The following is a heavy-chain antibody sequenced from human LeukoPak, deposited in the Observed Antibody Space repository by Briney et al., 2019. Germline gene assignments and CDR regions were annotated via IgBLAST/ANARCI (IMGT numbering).Heavy chain of an antibody. CDR3: ARGSASGPVLFNAFDI. Sequence: GGSLRLSCAASGFTFSSYSMNWVRQAPGKGLEWVSSITSSSSYLYYAESVKGRFTISRGSAKNSLYLQMNSLRAEDTAIYFCARGSASGPVLFNAFDIWGQGTVVTVSS. J-gene: IGHJ3*02. CDR2: ITSSSSYL. D-gene: IGHD3-16*01. CDR1: GFTFSSYS. V-gene: IGHV3-21*01.